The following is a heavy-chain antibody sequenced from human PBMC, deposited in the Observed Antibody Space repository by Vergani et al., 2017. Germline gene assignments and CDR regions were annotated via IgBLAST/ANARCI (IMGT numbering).Heavy chain of an antibody. CDR2: IKSKTDGGTT. CDR3: TTRGPFTMVRGGPIYGMDV. V-gene: IGHV3-15*01. Sequence: EVQLVESGGGLVKPGGSLRLSCAASGFTFSDYYMSWIRQAPGKGLEWVGRIKSKTDGGTTDYAAPVKGRFTISRDDSKNTLYLQMNSLKTEDTAVYYCTTRGPFTMVRGGPIYGMDVWGQGTTVTVSS. CDR1: GFTFSDYY. J-gene: IGHJ6*02. D-gene: IGHD3-10*01.